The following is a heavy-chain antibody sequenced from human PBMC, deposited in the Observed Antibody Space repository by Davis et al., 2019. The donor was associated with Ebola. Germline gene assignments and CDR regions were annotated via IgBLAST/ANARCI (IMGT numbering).Heavy chain of an antibody. Sequence: GESLKISCAASGFSFSNYAMSWVRQAPGKGLEWVSVISGVGSSTYYADSVKGRFTICRDSSKNTLYLQMNSLRADDTAVYYCAKTSVEWLQLWAIDYWGQGTLVTVSS. J-gene: IGHJ4*02. V-gene: IGHV3-23*01. D-gene: IGHD5-24*01. CDR3: AKTSVEWLQLWAIDY. CDR1: GFSFSNYA. CDR2: ISGVGSST.